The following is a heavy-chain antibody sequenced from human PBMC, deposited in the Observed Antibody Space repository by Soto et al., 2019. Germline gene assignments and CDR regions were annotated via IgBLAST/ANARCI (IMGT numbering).Heavy chain of an antibody. CDR3: ARGGGSYYATGNFDY. V-gene: IGHV4-31*03. CDR2: IYYSGST. CDR1: GGSISSGGYY. J-gene: IGHJ4*02. D-gene: IGHD1-26*01. Sequence: QVQLQESGPGLVKPSQTLSLTCTVSGGSISSGGYYWSWIRQHPGKGLEWIGYIYYSGSTYYNPSLKSRVTTSVDTSKNQSSLQLSSGTAADTAVYYCARGGGSYYATGNFDYWGQGTLVTVSS.